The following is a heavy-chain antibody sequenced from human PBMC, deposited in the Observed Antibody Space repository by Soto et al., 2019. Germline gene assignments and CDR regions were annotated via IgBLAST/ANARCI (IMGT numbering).Heavy chain of an antibody. D-gene: IGHD2-2*01. CDR1: GGTFSSYA. CDR3: ARSQGSSTSLEIYYYYYYGMDV. V-gene: IGHV1-69*01. J-gene: IGHJ6*02. Sequence: QVQLVQSGAEVKKPGSSVKVSCTASGGTFSSYAISWVRQAPGQGLEWMGGIIPIPGTANYAQKFQGRVTITADECTSTAYMELSSLRSEDTAVYYCARSQGSSTSLEIYYYYYYGMDVWGQGTTVTVSS. CDR2: IIPIPGTA.